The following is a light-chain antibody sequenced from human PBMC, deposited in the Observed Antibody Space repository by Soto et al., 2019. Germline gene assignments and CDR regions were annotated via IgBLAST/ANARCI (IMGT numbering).Light chain of an antibody. CDR2: DSS. CDR1: QTISSW. V-gene: IGKV1-5*01. CDR3: QHYYGYSWT. Sequence: DIQMTQSPSTLSGSVGDRVTITCRASQTISSWLAWYQQKPGKAPKLLIYDSSTLEGGVPSRFSGSGSGTEFTLTISSLQSDDFATYYCQHYYGYSWTFGQGTKVDIK. J-gene: IGKJ1*01.